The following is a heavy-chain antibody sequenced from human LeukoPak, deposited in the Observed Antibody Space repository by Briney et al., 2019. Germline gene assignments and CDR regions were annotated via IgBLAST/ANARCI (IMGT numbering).Heavy chain of an antibody. Sequence: GRSLRLSCAASGFTFSSYAMHWVRQAPGKGLEWVAVISYDGSNKYYADSVKGRFTISRDNSKNTLYLQMNSLRAEDTAAYYCARVLVRAVAGTSYFDYWGQGTLVTVSS. CDR2: ISYDGSNK. V-gene: IGHV3-30-3*01. CDR1: GFTFSSYA. J-gene: IGHJ4*02. CDR3: ARVLVRAVAGTSYFDY. D-gene: IGHD6-19*01.